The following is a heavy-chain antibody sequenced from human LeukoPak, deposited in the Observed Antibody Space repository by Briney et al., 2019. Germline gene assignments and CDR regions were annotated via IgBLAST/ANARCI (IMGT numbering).Heavy chain of an antibody. D-gene: IGHD5-24*01. CDR1: GFTFSSYA. V-gene: IGHV3-23*01. CDR3: AALRDGYNYYWFDP. Sequence: GGSLRLSCAAFGFTFSSYAMSWVRQAPGKGLEWVSAISGSGGSTYYADSVKGRFTISRDNSKNTLYLQMNSLRAEDTAVYYCAALRDGYNYYWFDPWGQGTLVTVSS. CDR2: ISGSGGST. J-gene: IGHJ5*02.